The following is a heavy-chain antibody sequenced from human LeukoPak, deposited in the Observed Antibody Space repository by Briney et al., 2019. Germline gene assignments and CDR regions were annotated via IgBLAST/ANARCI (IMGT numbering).Heavy chain of an antibody. D-gene: IGHD1-7*01. V-gene: IGHV3-23*01. CDR1: GFTFASYV. CDR2: ISGSGSNT. CDR3: ARDVVPGTY. Sequence: PGRSLRLSCAASGFTFASYVMSWVRQAPGKGLEWVSAISGSGSNTYYADSVKGRFTISRDNSKNTMYLQMNSLRAEDTAVYYCARDVVPGTYWGQGTLVTVSS. J-gene: IGHJ4*02.